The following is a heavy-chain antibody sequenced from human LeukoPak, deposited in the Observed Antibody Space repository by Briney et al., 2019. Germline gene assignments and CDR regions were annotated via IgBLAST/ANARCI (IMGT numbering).Heavy chain of an antibody. D-gene: IGHD1-26*01. CDR1: GGSISSGDYY. CDR2: IYYSGST. V-gene: IGHV4-30-4*08. J-gene: IGHJ4*02. CDR3: ARLSGSGRFNYFDY. Sequence: PSQTLSLTCTVSGGSISSGDYYWSWIRQPPGKGLEWIGYIYYSGSTYYNPSLKSRVTISVDTSKNQFSLKLSSVTAADTAVYYCARLSGSGRFNYFDYWGQGTLVTVSS.